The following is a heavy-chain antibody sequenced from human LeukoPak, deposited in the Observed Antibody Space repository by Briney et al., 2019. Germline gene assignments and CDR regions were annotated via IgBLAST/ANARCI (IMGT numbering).Heavy chain of an antibody. J-gene: IGHJ4*02. CDR2: ISNSGGST. Sequence: GGSLRLSCAPSGFTFSRYGMHWVRQAPGMGLEWVSAISNSGGSTYYADSVKGRFTISRDNSKNTLYLKMNSLRVEDTAVYYCAKDPRSGSYREYWGQGTLVTVSS. CDR1: GFTFSRYG. CDR3: AKDPRSGSYREY. V-gene: IGHV3-23*01. D-gene: IGHD3-10*01.